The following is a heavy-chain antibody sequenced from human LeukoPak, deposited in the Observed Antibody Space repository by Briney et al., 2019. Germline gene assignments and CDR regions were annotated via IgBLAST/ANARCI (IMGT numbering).Heavy chain of an antibody. D-gene: IGHD4/OR15-4a*01. CDR2: IYYTGST. V-gene: IGHV4-59*11. J-gene: IGHJ2*01. Sequence: SETLSLTCSVSSGTINGHYWSWIRQPPGKGLEWIGYIYYTGSTNYNPSLKSRATISVDTSRDQFSLKLTSVTAADTAVYYCARDNRGSNTFDLWGRGTLVTVSS. CDR3: ARDNRGSNTFDL. CDR1: SGTINGHY.